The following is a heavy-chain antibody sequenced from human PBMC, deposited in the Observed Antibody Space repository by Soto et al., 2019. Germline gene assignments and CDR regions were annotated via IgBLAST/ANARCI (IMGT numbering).Heavy chain of an antibody. CDR3: AKDRPAAFDI. CDR2: VKQDGSEE. V-gene: IGHV3-7*03. Sequence: PGGSLRLSCAASGFTFTNYWMSWVRQAPGKGLEWVANVKQDGSEEYYVDSVKGRFTISRDNSKNTLYLQMNSLRAEDTAVYYCAKDRPAAFDIWGQGTMVTVSS. CDR1: GFTFTNYW. J-gene: IGHJ3*02.